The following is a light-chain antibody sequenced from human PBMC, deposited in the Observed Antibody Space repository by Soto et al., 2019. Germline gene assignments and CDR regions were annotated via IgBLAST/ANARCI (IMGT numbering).Light chain of an antibody. J-gene: IGLJ2*01. CDR1: SSNIGSSA. CDR2: SNN. CDR3: AAWDGSLNGVV. V-gene: IGLV1-44*01. Sequence: QSVLTQPPSASGTPGQRVTISCSGSSSNIGSSAVNWYQHLPGTAPKLLIFSNNQRPSGVPDRFSGSKSGTSASLAISGLQSEDEADYYCAAWDGSLNGVVFGGGTKLTVL.